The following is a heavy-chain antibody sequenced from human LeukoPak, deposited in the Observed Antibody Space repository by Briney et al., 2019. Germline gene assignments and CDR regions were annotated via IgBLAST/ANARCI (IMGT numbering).Heavy chain of an antibody. J-gene: IGHJ4*02. Sequence: GGSLRLSCAASGFTAGSNFMNWVRQAPGRGLEWVSVIYSGGSTSYADSVKGRFTISRDNSKNTLFLQMNSLRIDDTAVYYCAREGYSSGSRTGIDYWGQGTLVTVSS. V-gene: IGHV3-66*02. CDR3: AREGYSSGSRTGIDY. D-gene: IGHD5-18*01. CDR2: IYSGGST. CDR1: GFTAGSNF.